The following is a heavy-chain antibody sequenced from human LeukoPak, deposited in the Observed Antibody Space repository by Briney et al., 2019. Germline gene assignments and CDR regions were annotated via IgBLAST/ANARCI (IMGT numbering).Heavy chain of an antibody. CDR2: IYPGDSDT. V-gene: IGHV5-51*01. J-gene: IGHJ6*02. D-gene: IGHD3-10*01. CDR3: AKYYYGSGSHPDGMDV. Sequence: GESLKISCKGSGYSFTSYWIGWARQMPGKGLEWMGIIYPGDSDTRYSPSFQGQVTISADKSISTAYLQWSSLKASDTAMYYCAKYYYGSGSHPDGMDVWGQGTTVTVSS. CDR1: GYSFTSYW.